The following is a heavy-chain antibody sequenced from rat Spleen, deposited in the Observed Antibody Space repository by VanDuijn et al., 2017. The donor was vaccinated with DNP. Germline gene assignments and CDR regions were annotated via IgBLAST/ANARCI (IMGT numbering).Heavy chain of an antibody. J-gene: IGHJ2*01. CDR3: ARQRWY. V-gene: IGHV5-25*01. CDR2: ISTSGGST. Sequence: EVQLVESGGGLVQPGRSLKLSCVASGFIFSNYDMAWVRQAPTKGLEWVASISTSGGSTYYRDSVKGRFTVSRDNAKSTLYLQMDSLRSEDTATDYWARQRWYWGEGVMVTVSS. CDR1: GFIFSNYD.